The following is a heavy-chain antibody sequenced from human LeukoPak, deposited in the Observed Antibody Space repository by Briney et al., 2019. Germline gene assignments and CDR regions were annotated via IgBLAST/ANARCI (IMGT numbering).Heavy chain of an antibody. CDR3: AKSGYDFWSGYYFSGDY. Sequence: GGSLRLSCAASGFTFSSYAMSWVRQAPGKGLEWVSAISGSGGSTYYADSVKGRFTISRDSSKNTLYLQMNSLRAEDTAVYYCAKSGYDFWSGYYFSGDYWGQGTLVTVSS. J-gene: IGHJ4*02. V-gene: IGHV3-23*01. CDR2: ISGSGGST. D-gene: IGHD3-3*01. CDR1: GFTFSSYA.